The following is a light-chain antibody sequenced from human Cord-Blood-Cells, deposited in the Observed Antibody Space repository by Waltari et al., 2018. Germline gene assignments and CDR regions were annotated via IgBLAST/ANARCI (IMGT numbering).Light chain of an antibody. Sequence: DIQMTKSPSSLSASVGDRVTITCQASQDISNYLNWYQQNPGKAPKLLIYDASNLETGVPSRFSGSVSGTDFTFTISSLQPEDIATYYCQQYDNLPYTFGQGTKLEIK. V-gene: IGKV1-33*01. CDR2: DAS. J-gene: IGKJ2*01. CDR3: QQYDNLPYT. CDR1: QDISNY.